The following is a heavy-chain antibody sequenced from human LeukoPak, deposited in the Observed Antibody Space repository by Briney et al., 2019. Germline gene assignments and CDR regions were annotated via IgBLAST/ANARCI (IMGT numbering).Heavy chain of an antibody. J-gene: IGHJ2*01. D-gene: IGHD3-22*01. CDR1: GVSVSGYY. Sequence: PSETLSPTCAVYGVSVSGYYWSWIRQPPGKGLEWIGEINHSGSTNYNPSLKSRVTISVDTSKNQFSLNLSSVTAADTAVYYCARGYAMIVMVCYWYFTRWGGGSLLTLSS. V-gene: IGHV4-34*01. CDR2: INHSGST. CDR3: ARGYAMIVMVCYWYFTR.